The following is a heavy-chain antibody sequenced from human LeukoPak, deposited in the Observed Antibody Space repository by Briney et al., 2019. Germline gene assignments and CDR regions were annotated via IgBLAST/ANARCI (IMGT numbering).Heavy chain of an antibody. D-gene: IGHD3-22*01. CDR2: FDPEDGET. Sequence: ASVKVSCKVSGYTLTELSMHWVRQAPGKGLEWMGGFDPEDGETIYAQKFQGRVTMTEDTSTDTAYMELSSPRSEDTAVYYCATAYTYYYDSSGKAADYFDYWGQGTLVTVSS. J-gene: IGHJ4*02. CDR1: GYTLTELS. CDR3: ATAYTYYYDSSGKAADYFDY. V-gene: IGHV1-24*01.